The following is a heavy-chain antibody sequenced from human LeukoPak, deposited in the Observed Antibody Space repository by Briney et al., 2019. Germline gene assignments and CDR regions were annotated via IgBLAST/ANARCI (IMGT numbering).Heavy chain of an antibody. CDR3: AVVVAATGFDY. V-gene: IGHV4-34*01. J-gene: IGHJ4*02. Sequence: LETLSLTCAVYGGSFSGYYWSWIRQPPGKGLEWIGEINHSGSTNYNPSLKSRVTISVDTSKNQFSLKLSSVTAADTAVYYCAVVVAATGFDYWGQGTLVTVSS. CDR1: GGSFSGYY. D-gene: IGHD2-15*01. CDR2: INHSGST.